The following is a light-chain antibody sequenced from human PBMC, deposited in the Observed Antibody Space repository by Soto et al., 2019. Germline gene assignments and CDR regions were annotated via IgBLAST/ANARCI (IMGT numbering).Light chain of an antibody. Sequence: DIQMTQSPSTLSASVGDRVTITCRASQSISSRLAWYQQKAGKAPKLLIYKTSSLQSGVPSRFSGSGSGTEFTLTISRLQPDDFATYYCQEYTSYSPFGGGTKVEIK. J-gene: IGKJ4*02. CDR2: KTS. CDR3: QEYTSYSP. V-gene: IGKV1-5*03. CDR1: QSISSR.